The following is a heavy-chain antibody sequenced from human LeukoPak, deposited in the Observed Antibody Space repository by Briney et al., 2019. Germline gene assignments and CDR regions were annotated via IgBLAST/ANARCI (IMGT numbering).Heavy chain of an antibody. Sequence: GGSLRLSCAASGFTFSSHAMTWVRQAPGKGLEWVSSITDRGSRTYYADSVKGRFTISRDNSKSTLFLQMSSLRAEDTAVYYCAKDVTGAFFEYWGQGILVTVSP. V-gene: IGHV3-23*01. CDR3: AKDVTGAFFEY. D-gene: IGHD1-26*01. J-gene: IGHJ4*02. CDR1: GFTFSSHA. CDR2: ITDRGSRT.